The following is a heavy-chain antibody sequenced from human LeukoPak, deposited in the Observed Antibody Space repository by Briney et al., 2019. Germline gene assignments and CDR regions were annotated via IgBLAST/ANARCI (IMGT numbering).Heavy chain of an antibody. CDR3: AKSVTAYYNVGCDY. CDR1: RFTFSSYA. D-gene: IGHD3-9*01. CDR2: ISGSGGST. V-gene: IGHV3-23*01. Sequence: GGSLRLSCAASRFTFSSYAMIWVRQAPGKGLEWVSAISGSGGSTYYADSVQGRFTISRDNSKSTLYLQMNSLRAEDTAVYYCAKSVTAYYNVGCDYWGQGTLVTVSS. J-gene: IGHJ4*02.